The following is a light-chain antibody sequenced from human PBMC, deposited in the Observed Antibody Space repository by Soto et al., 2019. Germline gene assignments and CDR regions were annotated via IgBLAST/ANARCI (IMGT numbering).Light chain of an antibody. CDR3: QQYDNSAWT. V-gene: IGKV1-39*01. Sequence: DIQMTQSPSSLSASVGDRVTITCRASLSISRYLNWYQQKPGQAPRLLIYGASSRATGIPDRFSGSGSGTDFTLTISRLEPEDFAVYYCQQYDNSAWTFGQGTKVEIK. J-gene: IGKJ1*01. CDR1: LSISRY. CDR2: GAS.